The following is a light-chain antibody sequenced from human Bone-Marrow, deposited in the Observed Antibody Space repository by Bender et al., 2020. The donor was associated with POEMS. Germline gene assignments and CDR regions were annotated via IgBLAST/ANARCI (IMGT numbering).Light chain of an antibody. J-gene: IGLJ1*01. Sequence: QSALTQPASLSASPGQSITISCTGTSSDVGSYNRVSWYQQHPGKAPKLMIFDVSDRPSGVSNRFSGSKSGNTASLTISGLQAEDEADYFCLSYGSNGTFVFGSGTFVTVL. V-gene: IGLV2-14*01. CDR3: LSYGSNGTFV. CDR2: DVS. CDR1: SSDVGSYNR.